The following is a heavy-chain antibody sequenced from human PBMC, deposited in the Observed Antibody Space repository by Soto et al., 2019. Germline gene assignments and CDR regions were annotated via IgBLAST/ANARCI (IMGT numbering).Heavy chain of an antibody. CDR2: INPNSGGT. CDR1: GYTFTGYY. Sequence: QVQLVQSGAEVKKPGASAKVSCKASGYTFTGYYMHWVRQAPGQGLEWMGWINPNSGGTNYAQKFQGRVTMTRDTSISTAYMELSRLRSDDTAVYYCASHFLRFLEWLSQDYYGMDVWGQGTTVTVSS. J-gene: IGHJ6*02. V-gene: IGHV1-2*02. CDR3: ASHFLRFLEWLSQDYYGMDV. D-gene: IGHD3-3*01.